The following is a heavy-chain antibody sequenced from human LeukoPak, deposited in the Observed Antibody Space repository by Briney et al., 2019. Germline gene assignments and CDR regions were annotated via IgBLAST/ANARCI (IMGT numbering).Heavy chain of an antibody. D-gene: IGHD1-7*01. J-gene: IGHJ4*02. CDR2: IYSGGST. CDR3: ARGGRVETTGFYFDY. Sequence: GGSLRLSCAASAFTVSSKYMSWVRQAPGKGLEWVSIIYSGGSTYYAESVKGRFTISRDNSKNTLYLQMSSLRAEDTAMYYCARGGRVETTGFYFDYWGQGTLVTVPS. CDR1: AFTVSSKY. V-gene: IGHV3-66*02.